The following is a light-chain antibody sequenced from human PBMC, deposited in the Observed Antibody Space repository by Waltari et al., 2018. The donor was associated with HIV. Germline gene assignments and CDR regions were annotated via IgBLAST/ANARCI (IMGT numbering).Light chain of an antibody. CDR1: TSNIGSNT. CDR2: SNK. J-gene: IGLJ3*02. CDR3: AAGDDSLKGL. V-gene: IGLV1-44*01. Sequence: QSVLTQPPSASGTPGQRVTISCSGSTSNIGSNTVNWYQQLPGTAPKLLIDSNKQRRSVVPERVSGSKSSTSASLASSGLQCEDESDYYCAAGDDSLKGLFGGGTKLTVL.